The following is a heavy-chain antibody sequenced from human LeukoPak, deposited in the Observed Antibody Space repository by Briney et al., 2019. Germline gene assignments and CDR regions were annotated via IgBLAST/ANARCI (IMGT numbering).Heavy chain of an antibody. D-gene: IGHD4-23*01. CDR3: ARVVETQGTYYYYYMDV. CDR2: ISAYNGNT. J-gene: IGHJ6*03. CDR1: GYTFTSYG. Sequence: GASVKVSCKASGYTFTSYGISWVRQAPGQGLEWMGWISAYNGNTNYAQKLQGRVTMTTDTSTSTAYMELRSLRSDDTAVYYCARVVETQGTYYYYYMDVWGKGTTVTISS. V-gene: IGHV1-18*01.